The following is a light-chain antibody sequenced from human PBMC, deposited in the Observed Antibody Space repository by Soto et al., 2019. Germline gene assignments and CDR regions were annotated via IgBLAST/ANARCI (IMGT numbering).Light chain of an antibody. V-gene: IGLV2-23*02. J-gene: IGLJ1*01. CDR3: CSSGGSPTYV. CDR1: SSDVGTYNY. Sequence: QSALTQPASVSGSPGQSITISCTGTSSDVGTYNYVSWYQQHPGKVPKLMIFEVNKRPSGVSNRFSGSKSGNTASLTISGLKVEDEADYYCCSSGGSPTYVFGTGTKLTVL. CDR2: EVN.